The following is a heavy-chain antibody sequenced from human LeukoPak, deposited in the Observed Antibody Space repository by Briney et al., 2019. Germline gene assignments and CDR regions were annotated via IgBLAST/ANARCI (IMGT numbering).Heavy chain of an antibody. J-gene: IGHJ5*01. CDR3: AREVRSGSRWFDS. D-gene: IGHD3-3*01. V-gene: IGHV4-61*02. CDR1: VPSISLGEYY. Sequence: SETQTLTCSLSVPSISLGEYYWPWIPQPAGRGLYWIWRIYTNGERTNLNSSLNRRVMIPLEAPENQFSLQLNSVTAADTAVYFCAREVRSGSRWFDSWGQGTRVIVSS. CDR2: IYTNGERT.